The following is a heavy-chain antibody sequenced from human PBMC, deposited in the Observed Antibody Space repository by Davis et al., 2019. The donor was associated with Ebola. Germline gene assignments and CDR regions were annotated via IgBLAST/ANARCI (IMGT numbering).Heavy chain of an antibody. CDR2: LGLSRDT. CDR3: AKDTSNVWFDV. Sequence: GESLKISCAASGFTFSSYAMSWVRQAPGKGLEWVSTLGLSRDTYYADSVKGRFTISRDNSMNTLHLQMNSLRVEDTAIYYCAKDTSNVWFDVWGQGTMVTVSS. D-gene: IGHD1-26*01. J-gene: IGHJ3*01. CDR1: GFTFSSYA. V-gene: IGHV3-23*01.